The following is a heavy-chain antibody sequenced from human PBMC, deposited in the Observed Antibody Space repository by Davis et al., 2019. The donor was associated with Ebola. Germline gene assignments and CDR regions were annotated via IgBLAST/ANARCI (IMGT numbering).Heavy chain of an antibody. CDR3: TSGEQLGGQDY. J-gene: IGHJ4*02. CDR1: GGSISSSNW. CDR2: IYHSGST. D-gene: IGHD6-6*01. Sequence: MPSETLSLTCAVSGGSISSSNWWSWVRQPPGKGLEWIGEIYHSGSTNYNPSLKSLVTISVDKSKNQFSLKLSSVTAADTAVYYCTSGEQLGGQDYWGQGTLVTVSS. V-gene: IGHV4-4*02.